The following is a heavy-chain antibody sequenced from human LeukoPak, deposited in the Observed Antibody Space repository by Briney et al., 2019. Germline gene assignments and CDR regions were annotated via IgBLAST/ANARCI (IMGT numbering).Heavy chain of an antibody. D-gene: IGHD3-10*01. V-gene: IGHV4-30-2*01. CDR3: ARSSSYFEY. CDR1: GGSISSGTYF. CDR2: IYHTGST. Sequence: PSETLSLTCTVSGGSISSGTYFWSWIRQPPGKGLEWIGYIYHTGSTYYNPSLKSRVTISVDRSKNQFSLRLSSVTAADTAVYYCARSSSYFEYWGQGTLVTVSS. J-gene: IGHJ4*02.